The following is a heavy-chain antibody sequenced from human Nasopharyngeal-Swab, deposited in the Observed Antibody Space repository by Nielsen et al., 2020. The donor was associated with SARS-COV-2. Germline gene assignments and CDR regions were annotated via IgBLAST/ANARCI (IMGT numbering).Heavy chain of an antibody. V-gene: IGHV1-46*01. CDR2: INPSGGST. Sequence: ASVKVSCKASGYTFTSYYMHWVRQAPGQGLEWMGIINPSGGSTSYAQKFQGRVTMTRDTSTSTVYMDLSSLRSEDPAIYYCARAGRITIFEGAYGMDVWGQGTTVTVSS. CDR3: ARAGRITIFEGAYGMDV. J-gene: IGHJ6*02. CDR1: GYTFTSYY. D-gene: IGHD3-3*01.